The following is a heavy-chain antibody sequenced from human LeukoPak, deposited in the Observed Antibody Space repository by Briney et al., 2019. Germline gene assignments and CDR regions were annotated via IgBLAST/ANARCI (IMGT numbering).Heavy chain of an antibody. CDR3: ARQWVAGIHWFDP. D-gene: IGHD6-19*01. CDR1: GGSIISYY. V-gene: IGHV4-59*08. CDR2: IYYSGST. Sequence: SETLSLTCTVSGGSIISYYWSWIRQPPGKALEWIGYIYYSGSTDYNPSLKSRVTISVDTSKNQFSLKLSSVTAADTAVYYCARQWVAGIHWFDPWGQGTLVTVSS. J-gene: IGHJ5*02.